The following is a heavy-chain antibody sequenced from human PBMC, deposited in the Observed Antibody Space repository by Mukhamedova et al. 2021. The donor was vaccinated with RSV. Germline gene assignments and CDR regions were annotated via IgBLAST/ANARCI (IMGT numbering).Heavy chain of an antibody. J-gene: IGHJ6*02. Sequence: GQRLEWMGWINAGNGNTKYSQKFQGRVTITRDTSASTAYMELSSLRSEDTAVYYCASTVYGSGSYGGDYYYYYGMDVWGQGTQVT. CDR2: INAGNGNT. CDR3: ASTVYGSGSYGGDYYYYYGMDV. D-gene: IGHD3-10*01. V-gene: IGHV1-3*01.